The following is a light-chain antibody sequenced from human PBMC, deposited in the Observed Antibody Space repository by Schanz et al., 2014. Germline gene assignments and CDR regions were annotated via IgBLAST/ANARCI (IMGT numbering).Light chain of an antibody. Sequence: DVQMTQSPSSLSASVGDRVTITCRASQSIRSYLNWYQQKPGKAPNLLIYGASILQNGVPSRFSGSGSGTDFTLTISSLQPEDFATYYCEQSNRVPFTFGPGTEVNVK. CDR3: EQSNRVPFT. J-gene: IGKJ3*01. CDR2: GAS. V-gene: IGKV1-39*01. CDR1: QSIRSY.